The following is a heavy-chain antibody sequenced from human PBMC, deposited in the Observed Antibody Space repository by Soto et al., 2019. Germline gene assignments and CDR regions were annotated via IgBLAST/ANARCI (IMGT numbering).Heavy chain of an antibody. Sequence: SETLSLTCTVSGGSISSSSYYWGWIRQPPGKGLEWIGSIYYSGSTYYNPSLKSRVTISVDTSKNQFSLKLSSVTAADTAVYYCARVALRFLEWLPDNWFDPWGQGTLVTVSS. J-gene: IGHJ5*02. CDR1: GGSISSSSYY. CDR2: IYYSGST. V-gene: IGHV4-39*01. D-gene: IGHD3-3*01. CDR3: ARVALRFLEWLPDNWFDP.